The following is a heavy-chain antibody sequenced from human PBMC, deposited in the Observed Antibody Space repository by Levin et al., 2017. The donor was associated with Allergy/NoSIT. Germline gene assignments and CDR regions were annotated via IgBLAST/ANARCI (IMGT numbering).Heavy chain of an antibody. V-gene: IGHV4-59*01. CDR2: ISYRGST. Sequence: SETLSLTCSVSGGSISSDYWSWIRQPPGKGLEWIGDISYRGSTNYNASLKSRVTISGDTSENQFSLKLSSVTAAHTAVYYCARARLSAVSDYYYYYMDVWGKGTAVTVS. J-gene: IGHJ6*03. D-gene: IGHD2/OR15-2a*01. CDR1: GGSISSDY. CDR3: ARARLSAVSDYYYYYMDV.